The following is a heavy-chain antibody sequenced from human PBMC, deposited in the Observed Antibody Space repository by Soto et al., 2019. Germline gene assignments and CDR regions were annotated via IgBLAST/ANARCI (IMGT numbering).Heavy chain of an antibody. CDR2: VYHTGDT. V-gene: IGHV4-4*02. D-gene: IGHD2-21*02. CDR1: GGTVASSHW. J-gene: IGHJ5*02. CDR3: AREIVTAGGNNYFDP. Sequence: SETLSLTCGVSGGTVASSHWWSWVRQSPGRGLEWIGSVYHTGDTNFNPSLQSRVTFSVDKSNNQFSLRLTSVTAADTAVYFCAREIVTAGGNNYFDPWGPGTLVTVSS.